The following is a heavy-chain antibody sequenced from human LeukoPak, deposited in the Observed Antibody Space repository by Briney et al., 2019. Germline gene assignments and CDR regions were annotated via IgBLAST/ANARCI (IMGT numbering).Heavy chain of an antibody. CDR1: GFTFSTYA. D-gene: IGHD6-19*01. V-gene: IGHV3-21*01. J-gene: IGHJ4*02. Sequence: PGGSLRLSCAASGFTFSTYAMSWVRQAPEKGLEWVSHISSDGDNIYYADSVKGRFTISRDNAKNSLYLQMNSLRAEDTAVYYCAKGNIAVARHRGYYFDYWGQGTLVTVSS. CDR3: AKGNIAVARHRGYYFDY. CDR2: ISSDGDNI.